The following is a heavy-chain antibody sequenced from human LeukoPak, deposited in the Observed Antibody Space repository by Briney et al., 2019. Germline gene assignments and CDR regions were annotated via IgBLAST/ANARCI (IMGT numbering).Heavy chain of an antibody. J-gene: IGHJ4*02. D-gene: IGHD4-17*01. Sequence: GGSLRLSCAASGLTFSSHWMHWVREAPGKGLVWVSRITNDGSSTTYADSVKGRYTISRDNAKNMLYLQVNSRRAEDTAVYYCARDPFAYGDDPGSFDYWGQGTLVTVSS. CDR3: ARDPFAYGDDPGSFDY. CDR2: ITNDGSST. CDR1: GLTFSSHW. V-gene: IGHV3-74*01.